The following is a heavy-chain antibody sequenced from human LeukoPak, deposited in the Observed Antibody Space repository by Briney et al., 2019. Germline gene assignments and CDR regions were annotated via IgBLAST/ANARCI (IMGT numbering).Heavy chain of an antibody. J-gene: IGHJ5*01. D-gene: IGHD3-22*01. Sequence: PGGSLRLSXDASGFTFSIYAMSWVRQGTGKGLEWVSSITSSGEATYYADSVKGRFTISRDNSRYTLFLQMNSLTAEDTAVYYCAKDRPNYYHSNGHYYRRDGDSWGQGTLVTVSS. CDR1: GFTFSIYA. CDR3: AKDRPNYYHSNGHYYRRDGDS. V-gene: IGHV3-23*01. CDR2: ITSSGEAT.